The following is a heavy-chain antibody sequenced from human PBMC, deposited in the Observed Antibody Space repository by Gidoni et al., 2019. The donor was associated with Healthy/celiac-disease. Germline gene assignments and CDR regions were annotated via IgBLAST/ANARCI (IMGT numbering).Heavy chain of an antibody. CDR2: INPNSGGT. Sequence: QVQLVQSGAEVKKPGASVKVSCKASGYTFTGYYMHWVRQAPGQGLEWMGWINPNSGGTNYAQKFQGWVTMTRDTSISTAYMELSRLRSDDTAVYYCARAPPAEDWGSYRPPDYWGQGTLVTVSS. V-gene: IGHV1-2*04. D-gene: IGHD3-16*02. J-gene: IGHJ4*02. CDR3: ARAPPAEDWGSYRPPDY. CDR1: GYTFTGYY.